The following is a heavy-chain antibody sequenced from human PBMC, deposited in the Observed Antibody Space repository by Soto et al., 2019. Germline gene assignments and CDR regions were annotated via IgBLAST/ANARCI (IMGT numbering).Heavy chain of an antibody. J-gene: IGHJ4*02. Sequence: HPGGSLRLSCAASGFNFGYYAMGWVRQAPGKGLEWVSVTSDTGITTYYADSVKGRFTISRDNSKGTLFLQMNSLRVEDTAVYFCAKDAKRTNGWYYFDYWGQGALVTVSS. CDR2: TSDTGITT. CDR3: AKDAKRTNGWYYFDY. D-gene: IGHD6-19*01. V-gene: IGHV3-23*01. CDR1: GFNFGYYA.